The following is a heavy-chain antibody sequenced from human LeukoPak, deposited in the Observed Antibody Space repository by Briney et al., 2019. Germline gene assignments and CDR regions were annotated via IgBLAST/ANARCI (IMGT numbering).Heavy chain of an antibody. CDR3: ARVRIVAGTDY. V-gene: IGHV3-30*04. CDR1: GFTFSTYA. CDR2: ILYDGSTK. J-gene: IGHJ4*02. Sequence: GGSLRLSCAASGFTFSTYAMHWVRQAPGKGLEWVAVILYDGSTKYYADSVKGRFTISRDNSKNTLYLQMNSLRAEDTAVYYCARVRIVAGTDYWGQGTLVTVSS. D-gene: IGHD6-19*01.